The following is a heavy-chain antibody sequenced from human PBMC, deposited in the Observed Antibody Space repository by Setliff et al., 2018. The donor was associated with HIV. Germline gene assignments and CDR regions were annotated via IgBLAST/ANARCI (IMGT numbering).Heavy chain of an antibody. J-gene: IGHJ4*02. CDR3: ARQILGGVWLTDY. CDR1: GFTFSSYG. Sequence: PGGSLRLSCAASGFTFSSYGMHWVRQAPGKGLEWVAVIWYDGSNKYYADSVKGRFTISRDNSKNTLYLQMNSLRPDDTAVYYCARQILGGVWLTDYWGQGTLVTVSS. CDR2: IWYDGSNK. V-gene: IGHV3-33*08. D-gene: IGHD3-3*01.